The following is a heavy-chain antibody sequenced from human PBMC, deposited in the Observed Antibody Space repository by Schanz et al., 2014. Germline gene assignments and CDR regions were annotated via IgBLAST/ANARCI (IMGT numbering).Heavy chain of an antibody. CDR2: IGYLGDT. D-gene: IGHD1-1*01. V-gene: IGHV3-13*01. Sequence: VQMVDSGGGVVQPGGSLRLSCAASGFTLSNSDMHWVRQGTGKGLEWVSTIGYLGDTYYPDSVKGRFTVSRDSGQNSLYLQMNSLRAGDTAVYYCARGTDWNLHYWGQGALVTVSS. CDR3: ARGTDWNLHY. CDR1: GFTLSNSD. J-gene: IGHJ4*02.